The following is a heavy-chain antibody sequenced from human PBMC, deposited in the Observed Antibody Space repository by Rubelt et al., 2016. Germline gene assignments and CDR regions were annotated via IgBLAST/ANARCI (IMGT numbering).Heavy chain of an antibody. J-gene: IGHJ4*02. V-gene: IGHV3-23*01. Sequence: AISGSGGSTYYADSVTGRFTISRDNSKNTLYLQMNSLRAEDTAVYYCARVGYDGEYHDYWGQGTLVTVSS. CDR2: ISGSGGST. CDR3: ARVGYDGEYHDY. D-gene: IGHD5-12*01.